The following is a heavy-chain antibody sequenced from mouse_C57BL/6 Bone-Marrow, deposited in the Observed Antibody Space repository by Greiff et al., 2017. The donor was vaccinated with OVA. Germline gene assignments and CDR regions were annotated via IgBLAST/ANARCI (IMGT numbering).Heavy chain of an antibody. D-gene: IGHD4-1*01. Sequence: VKLMESGAELVKPGASVKLSCKASGYTFTSYYMYWVKQRPGQGLEWIGEINPSNGGTNFNEKFKSKATLTVDKSSSTAYMQLSSLTSEDSAVYYCTSNWDWYFDVWGAGTTVTVSS. CDR2: INPSNGGT. CDR1: GYTFTSYY. J-gene: IGHJ1*01. CDR3: TSNWDWYFDV. V-gene: IGHV1S81*02.